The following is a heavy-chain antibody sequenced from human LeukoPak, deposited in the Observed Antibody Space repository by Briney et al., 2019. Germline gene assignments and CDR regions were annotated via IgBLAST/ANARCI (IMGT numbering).Heavy chain of an antibody. J-gene: IGHJ4*02. D-gene: IGHD4-11*01. CDR1: GFSFRSFW. CDR2: IKEDGSDK. V-gene: IGHV3-7*02. CDR3: ARVTVSSGVDY. Sequence: PGGSLRLSCAASGFSFRSFWMSWVRQAPGKGLEWVASIKEDGSDKYYVESVRGRFTISRDNAKNSLYLQMNSLRAEDTAFYYCARVTVSSGVDYWGQGTLVTVSS.